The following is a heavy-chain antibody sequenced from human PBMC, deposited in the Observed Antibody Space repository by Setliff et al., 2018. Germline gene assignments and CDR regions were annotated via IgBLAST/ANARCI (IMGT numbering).Heavy chain of an antibody. CDR1: GFTFSTSA. J-gene: IGHJ4*02. CDR3: VRAAAGLDI. Sequence: HPGGSLRLSCATSGFTFSTSAMHWLRQSPDNRLEWLAYIHYGGGHIQYADSVKGRFTVSRDNAMDTLFLQMNNLKTEDTAVYYCVRAAAGLDIWSQKIVVTVSS. CDR2: IHYGGGHI. D-gene: IGHD3-16*01. V-gene: IGHV3-30*02.